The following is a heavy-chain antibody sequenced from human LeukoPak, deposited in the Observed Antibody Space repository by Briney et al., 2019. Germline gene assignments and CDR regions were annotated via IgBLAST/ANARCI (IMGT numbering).Heavy chain of an antibody. CDR1: GFTFSSYA. J-gene: IGHJ4*02. CDR3: AKEMTSSGWFDY. V-gene: IGHV3-23*01. CDR2: ISSSGRST. D-gene: IGHD6-19*01. Sequence: GGSLRLSCAASGFTFSSYAMSWVRQAPGKGLEWVSAISSSGRSTYYADSVKGRFTISRDNSKNTLYLQMNSLSAEDTAVYYCAKEMTSSGWFDYWGQGALVTVSS.